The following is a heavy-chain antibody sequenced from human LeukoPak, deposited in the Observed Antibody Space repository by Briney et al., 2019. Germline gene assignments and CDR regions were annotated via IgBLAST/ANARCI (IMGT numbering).Heavy chain of an antibody. Sequence: SGTLTLSCPASRLTLRRYAMSWLGQAPAKGREGVSAISGSGGSTYYADSVKGRFTISRDNSKNTLYLQMNSLRAEDTAGYYCAKIWTGGSGSAFDYWGQGTLVTVSS. J-gene: IGHJ4*02. CDR1: RLTLRRYA. D-gene: IGHD3-10*01. CDR3: AKIWTGGSGSAFDY. V-gene: IGHV3-23*01. CDR2: ISGSGGST.